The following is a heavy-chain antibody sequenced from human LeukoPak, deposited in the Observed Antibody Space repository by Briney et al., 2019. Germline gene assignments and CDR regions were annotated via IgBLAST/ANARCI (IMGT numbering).Heavy chain of an antibody. Sequence: GGSLRLSCVASGFTFSDHYMSWIRQAPGKGLEWLSYISNDGTTIYYADSVKGRFTISRDNAKNSLHLQMNSLRAGDTAVYYCARDRRPSSWLGVGPWGQGTLVAVSS. V-gene: IGHV3-11*04. J-gene: IGHJ5*02. CDR3: ARDRRPSSWLGVGP. D-gene: IGHD6-13*01. CDR2: ISNDGTTI. CDR1: GFTFSDHY.